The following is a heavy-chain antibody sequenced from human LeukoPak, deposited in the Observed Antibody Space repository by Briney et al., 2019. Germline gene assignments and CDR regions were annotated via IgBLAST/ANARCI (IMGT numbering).Heavy chain of an antibody. CDR2: ISSNGRST. Sequence: GGSLRLSCAASGFIFNTYAMHWVRQAPGKGLEYVSSISSNGRSTYYAHSVKGRFTISRDNARKSLFLHMNSLRAEDTAVYYCARGADGVSSNSRGWFDPWGQGTLVTVSS. J-gene: IGHJ5*02. D-gene: IGHD2-15*01. CDR3: ARGADGVSSNSRGWFDP. V-gene: IGHV3-64*04. CDR1: GFIFNTYA.